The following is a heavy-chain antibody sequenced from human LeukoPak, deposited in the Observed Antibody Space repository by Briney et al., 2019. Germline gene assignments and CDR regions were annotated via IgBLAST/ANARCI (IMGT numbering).Heavy chain of an antibody. V-gene: IGHV7-4-1*02. D-gene: IGHD3-22*01. J-gene: IGHJ4*02. CDR3: ARGPINYYDSSGYQGFGY. Sequence: GASVKVSCKASGYTFTSYAMNWVRQAPGQGLEWIGWINTNTGNPTYAQGFTGRFVFSLDTSVSTAYLQISSLKAEDTAVYYCARGPINYYDSSGYQGFGYWGQGTLVTVSS. CDR1: GYTFTSYA. CDR2: INTNTGNP.